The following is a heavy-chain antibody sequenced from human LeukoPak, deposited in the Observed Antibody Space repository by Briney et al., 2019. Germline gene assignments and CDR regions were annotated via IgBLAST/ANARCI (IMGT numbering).Heavy chain of an antibody. CDR2: ISYDGSNK. J-gene: IGHJ4*02. D-gene: IGHD3-10*01. CDR1: GFTFSSYG. V-gene: IGHV3-30*18. CDR3: AKDRSAVRGAPEYFDY. Sequence: PGRSLRLSCAASGFTFSSYGMHWVRQAPGKGLEWVAVISYDGSNKYYADSVKGRFTISRDNSKNTLYLQMNSLRADDTAVYYCAKDRSAVRGAPEYFDYWGQGTLVTVSS.